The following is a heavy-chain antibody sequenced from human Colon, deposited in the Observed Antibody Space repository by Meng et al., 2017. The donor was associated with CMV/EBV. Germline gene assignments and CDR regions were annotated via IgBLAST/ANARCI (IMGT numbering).Heavy chain of an antibody. CDR2: INSDESKR. CDR3: VRDRGYPDSFDI. CDR1: GFNFGPFY. J-gene: IGHJ3*02. Sequence: EAQVVESGGGLFQPGGSLRLSCAASGFNFGPFYMHWVRQAPGKGLVWLSHINSDESKRHYADSVKGRFTISRDNAKNTLYLQMNSLRAEDTAVYYCVRDRGYPDSFDIWGQGTMVTVSS. V-gene: IGHV3-74*01. D-gene: IGHD5-12*01.